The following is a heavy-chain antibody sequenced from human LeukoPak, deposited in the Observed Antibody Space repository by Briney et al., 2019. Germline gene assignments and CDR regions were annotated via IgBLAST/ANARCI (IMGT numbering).Heavy chain of an antibody. Sequence: GGSLRLSCVASGFTFSSYWMHWVRQDPRKGLVWVSRINGDGRNINYADSVRGRFTISRDNAKNTLYLQMNTLRVEDTAVYYCVAYKFLLSWSAFDFWGRGTMVTVSS. V-gene: IGHV3-74*01. CDR3: VAYKFLLSWSAFDF. D-gene: IGHD6-13*01. CDR1: GFTFSSYW. CDR2: INGDGRNI. J-gene: IGHJ3*01.